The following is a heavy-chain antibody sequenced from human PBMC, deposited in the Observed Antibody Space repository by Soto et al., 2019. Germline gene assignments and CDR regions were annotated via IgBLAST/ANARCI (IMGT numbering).Heavy chain of an antibody. Sequence: EVQLLESGGGLVQPGGSLRLSCAASGFTFSSYAMSWVRQAPGKGLEWVSAISGSGDKTYYADSVKGRFTISRDNSKNTLFLQMNSLRADETAVDYCAKEGDYGDYVVRALYYFLYWGQGTLVTVSS. CDR3: AKEGDYGDYVVRALYYFLY. V-gene: IGHV3-23*01. CDR2: ISGSGDKT. D-gene: IGHD4-17*01. J-gene: IGHJ4*02. CDR1: GFTFSSYA.